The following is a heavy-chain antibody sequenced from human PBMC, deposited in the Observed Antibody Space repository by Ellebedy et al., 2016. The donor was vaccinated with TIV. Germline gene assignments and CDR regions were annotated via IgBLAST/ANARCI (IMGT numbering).Heavy chain of an antibody. V-gene: IGHV3-23*01. CDR1: GFSFSSFA. D-gene: IGHD1-14*01. J-gene: IGHJ4*02. CDR3: AKGRSGTYIHHAFDF. CDR2: FSDST. Sequence: PGGSLRLSCTASGFSFSSFAMSWVRQAPGKGLEWVSGFSDSTYYADSVKGRFTISRDNSKNTLYLQMNSLRAEDTAIYYCAKGRSGTYIHHAFDFWGQGTLVTVSS.